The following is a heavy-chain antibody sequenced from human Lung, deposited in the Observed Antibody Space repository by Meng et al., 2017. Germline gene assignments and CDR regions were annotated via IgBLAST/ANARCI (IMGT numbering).Heavy chain of an antibody. CDR1: GYNFPDYY. J-gene: IGHJ1*01. V-gene: IGHV1-2*06. CDR2: INPKSGDT. Sequence: ASVKVSCKPSGYNFPDYYIHWVRRAPGQGLEWMGRINPKSGDTHYAQKFQARVTMTGDTSISTAYMELSGLRSDDTAMYYCARDEDISAAGKLFGAYWGRGNRV. D-gene: IGHD6-25*01. CDR3: ARDEDISAAGKLFGAY.